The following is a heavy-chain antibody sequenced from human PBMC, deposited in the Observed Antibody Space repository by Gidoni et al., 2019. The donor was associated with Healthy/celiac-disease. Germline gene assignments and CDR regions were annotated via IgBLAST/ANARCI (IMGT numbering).Heavy chain of an antibody. D-gene: IGHD3-3*01. CDR3: ARDSSPKAYYDFWSGYYPFDY. Sequence: QVQLVQSGSELKKPGASVKVSCKASGYTFTSYAMNWVRQAPGQGLEWMGWINTNTGNPTYAKGFTGRFVFSLDTSVSTAYLQISSLKAEDTAVYYCARDSSPKAYYDFWSGYYPFDYWGQGTLVTVSS. CDR2: INTNTGNP. CDR1: GYTFTSYA. J-gene: IGHJ4*02. V-gene: IGHV7-4-1*02.